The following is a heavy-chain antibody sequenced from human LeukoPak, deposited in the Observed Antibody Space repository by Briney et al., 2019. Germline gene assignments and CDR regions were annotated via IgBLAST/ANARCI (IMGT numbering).Heavy chain of an antibody. CDR2: IYPSGNT. Sequence: SETLSLTCSVSGGSFSNHFWSWVRQPAGKGLEWIGRIYPSGNTNYNPSLKSRVTLSVDTSKTRFYLSLSSVTAADTAVYYCARHGKVAVSQRWHYYMDVWGKGTTVTISS. CDR1: GGSFSNHF. V-gene: IGHV4-4*07. D-gene: IGHD6-19*01. J-gene: IGHJ6*03. CDR3: ARHGKVAVSQRWHYYMDV.